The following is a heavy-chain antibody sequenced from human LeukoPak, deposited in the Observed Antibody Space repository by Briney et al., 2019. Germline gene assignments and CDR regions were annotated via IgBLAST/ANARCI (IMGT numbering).Heavy chain of an antibody. Sequence: GGSLRLSCAASGLTVSSNYMSWVRQAPGKGLEWVSVICSGGSTYYADSVKGRFTISRDNSKNTLYLQMNSLRAEDTAVYYCASGGDYGEPIDYWGQGTLVTVSS. D-gene: IGHD4-17*01. J-gene: IGHJ4*02. CDR3: ASGGDYGEPIDY. CDR2: ICSGGST. V-gene: IGHV3-53*01. CDR1: GLTVSSNY.